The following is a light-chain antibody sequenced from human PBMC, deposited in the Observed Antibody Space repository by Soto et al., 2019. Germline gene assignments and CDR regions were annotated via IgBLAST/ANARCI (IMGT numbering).Light chain of an antibody. CDR1: DSDVGGYNY. J-gene: IGLJ1*01. CDR2: EVS. CDR3: SSYTTSSTPYV. V-gene: IGLV2-14*01. Sequence: QSALTQPASVSGSPGQSITISCTGTDSDVGGYNYVSWYQQHPGKAPKLIIYEVSNRPSGVSTRFSGSKSGNTASLTISGLQAKDEADYYCSSYTTSSTPYVFGTGTKLTVL.